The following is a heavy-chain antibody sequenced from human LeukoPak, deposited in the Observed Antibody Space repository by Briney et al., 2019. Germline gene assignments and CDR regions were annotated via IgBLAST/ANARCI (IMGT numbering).Heavy chain of an antibody. CDR3: ARTPTNDY. Sequence: GRSLRLSCAASGFTFSSYGMPWVRQAPGKGLEWVAAISYDGSNKYYADSVKGRFTISRDNSKNTLYLQMNSLRAEDTAVYYCARTPTNDYWGQGTLVTVSS. CDR2: ISYDGSNK. CDR1: GFTFSSYG. J-gene: IGHJ4*02. V-gene: IGHV3-30*03.